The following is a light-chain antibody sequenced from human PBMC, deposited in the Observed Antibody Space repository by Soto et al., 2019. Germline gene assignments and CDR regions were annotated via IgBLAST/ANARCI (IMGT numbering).Light chain of an antibody. CDR3: QQYDNGKT. J-gene: IGKJ1*01. Sequence: EIVMTQSPATLSVSPGERATLSCRASQSVSSNLAWYQQKPGQAPRLLIFDASTRATGIPARFSGSGSGTEFPLTISSLQSEDFAVYYCQQYDNGKTFGPGTKVEIK. CDR1: QSVSSN. CDR2: DAS. V-gene: IGKV3-15*01.